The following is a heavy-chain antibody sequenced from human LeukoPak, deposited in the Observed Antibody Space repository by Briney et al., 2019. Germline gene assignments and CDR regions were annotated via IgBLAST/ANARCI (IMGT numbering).Heavy chain of an antibody. CDR2: ISTYNGNT. CDR1: GYTFSSYG. Sequence: ASVTVSCKGSGYTFSSYGISWVRQAPGQGLEWMGWISTYNGNTNYAQKLQGRVTMTTDTSTSTAYMELRSLRSDDTAVYYCARVDEDGFDYWGQGTLVTVSS. CDR3: ARVDEDGFDY. V-gene: IGHV1-18*01. J-gene: IGHJ4*02.